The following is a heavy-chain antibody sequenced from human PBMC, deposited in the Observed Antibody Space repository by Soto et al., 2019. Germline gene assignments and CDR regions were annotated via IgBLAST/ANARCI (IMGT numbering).Heavy chain of an antibody. CDR2: ISSSSNYV. Sequence: EVLLVESGGGLVKPGGSLRLSCAASGFTFSSFTISWVRQAPGKGLEWVSSISSSSNYVYYAKSVEGRFTISRGNAQNSLCLQLNSLRAEDTAVYYCARDPSSTVTAEGYFDYWGQGTLVTVSS. J-gene: IGHJ4*02. V-gene: IGHV3-21*01. CDR1: GFTFSSFT. D-gene: IGHD4-17*01. CDR3: ARDPSSTVTAEGYFDY.